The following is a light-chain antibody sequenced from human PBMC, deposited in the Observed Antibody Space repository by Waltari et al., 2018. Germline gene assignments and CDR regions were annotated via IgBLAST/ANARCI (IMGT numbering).Light chain of an antibody. V-gene: IGLV2-11*01. J-gene: IGLJ2*01. CDR2: DVN. Sequence: QSALTQPRSVSGSPGPSVPISCTGTSSDVGGYNYVSWYQQHPGKAPKLMIHDVNTRPSGVPDRFSGSKSGNTASLTISGLQAEDEADYYCCSYAGSYIFGVFGGGTKLTVL. CDR3: CSYAGSYIFGV. CDR1: SSDVGGYNY.